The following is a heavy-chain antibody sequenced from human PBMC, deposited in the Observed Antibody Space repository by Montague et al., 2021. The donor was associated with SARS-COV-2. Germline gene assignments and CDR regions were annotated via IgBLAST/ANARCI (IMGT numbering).Heavy chain of an antibody. V-gene: IGHV4-59*01. Sequence: SETLSLTCTVSGASMSSDYWTWIRQPPGKGLEWIGCTHYSGSTDYNPSLKSRVTISVDTSRTQFSQRLTSMSAADTAVYYCARGRGFDWLGLDAYYFDYWGQGALVAVSS. CDR3: ARGRGFDWLGLDAYYFDY. J-gene: IGHJ4*02. CDR2: THYSGST. D-gene: IGHD3-9*01. CDR1: GASMSSDY.